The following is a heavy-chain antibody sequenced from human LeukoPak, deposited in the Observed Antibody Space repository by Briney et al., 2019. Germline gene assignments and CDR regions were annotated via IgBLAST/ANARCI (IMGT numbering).Heavy chain of an antibody. Sequence: SATLSLTCTVSGGSISSYYWSWIRQPAGKGLEWVGRIYPSGSKTNNASLKSRVTMSVDTSKNQFSLNLTSVTAADTAVYYCARDRGSGIDSWGQGTLVTVS. D-gene: IGHD3-10*01. CDR3: ARDRGSGIDS. CDR2: IYPSGSK. CDR1: GGSISSYY. J-gene: IGHJ4*02. V-gene: IGHV4-4*07.